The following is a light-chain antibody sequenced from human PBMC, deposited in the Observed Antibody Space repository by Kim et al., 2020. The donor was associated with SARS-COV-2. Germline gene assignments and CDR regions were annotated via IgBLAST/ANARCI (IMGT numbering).Light chain of an antibody. V-gene: IGKV3-15*01. J-gene: IGKJ1*01. Sequence: SPGERAPLSCRASQSVNTNLAWYQQKPGQPPRLLIYAASTRATGIPARFSGSGSGTEFTLTIDSLQSEDFAVYYCQQYHYWPPWTFGQGTKVDIK. CDR2: AAS. CDR3: QQYHYWPPWT. CDR1: QSVNTN.